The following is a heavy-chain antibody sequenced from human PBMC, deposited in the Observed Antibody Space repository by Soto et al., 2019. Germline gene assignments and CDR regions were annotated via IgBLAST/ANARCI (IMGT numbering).Heavy chain of an antibody. V-gene: IGHV4-61*01. Sequence: QVQLQESGPALVKPSETLSLTCTVSGASVSSDTFYWNWIRQPPGKVLEWIAFIHHSGTTNYNPSLRNRVIISVDTSNNQFYRSLSSVTAADTAVYYCARGWVAYCTASGSTQIAATGEWGQGTLVTVSS. CDR2: IHHSGTT. CDR3: ARGWVAYCTASGSTQIAATGE. J-gene: IGHJ4*02. CDR1: GASVSSDTFY. D-gene: IGHD6-6*01.